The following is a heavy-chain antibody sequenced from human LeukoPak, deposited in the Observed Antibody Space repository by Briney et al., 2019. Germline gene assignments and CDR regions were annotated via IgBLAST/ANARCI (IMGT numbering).Heavy chain of an antibody. J-gene: IGHJ6*03. Sequence: GASVKVSCKASGYTFTSYYMHWVRQAPGEGLEWMGIINLSGGSTSYAQTFQGRVTMTRDMSTSTVYMELSSLRSEDTAVYYCARVAAEVVGVPGAIGFGWLRRDYYYMDVWGKGTTVSVSS. CDR2: INLSGGST. CDR3: ARVAAEVVGVPGAIGFGWLRRDYYYMDV. V-gene: IGHV1-46*01. CDR1: GYTFTSYY. D-gene: IGHD2-2*02.